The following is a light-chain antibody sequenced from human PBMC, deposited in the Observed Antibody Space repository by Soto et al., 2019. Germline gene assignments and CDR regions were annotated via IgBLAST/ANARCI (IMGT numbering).Light chain of an antibody. CDR1: QSVSSSY. CDR2: GAS. J-gene: IGKJ5*01. CDR3: QQYGSSPIP. Sequence: LKHSPGTLSLYTGERATLSCRASQSVSSSYLAWYQQKPGQAPRLLIYGASSRATGIPDRFSGSGSGTDFTLTISRLEAEDCTVYYCQQYGSSPIPFGQVTRLAI. V-gene: IGKV3-20*01.